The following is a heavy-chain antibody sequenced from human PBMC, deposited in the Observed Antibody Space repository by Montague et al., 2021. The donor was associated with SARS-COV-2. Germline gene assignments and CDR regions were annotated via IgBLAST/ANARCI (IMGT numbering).Heavy chain of an antibody. CDR3: ASPGGYCSGGSCYYDY. CDR1: GGSIRSDY. D-gene: IGHD2-15*01. V-gene: IGHV4-59*01. J-gene: IGHJ4*02. CDR2: MYYSGSG. Sequence: SETLSLTCTVSGGSIRSDYWCWIRQPPGKGLEWIGYMYYSGSGNYNPSLKSQVTISIDAAKNQFSLNLNSVTAADGAAYYCASPGGYCSGGSCYYDYWGQGTLVTVSS.